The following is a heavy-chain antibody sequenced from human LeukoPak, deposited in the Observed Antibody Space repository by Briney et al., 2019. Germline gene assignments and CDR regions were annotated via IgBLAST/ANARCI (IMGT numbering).Heavy chain of an antibody. CDR2: ISSNGGST. J-gene: IGHJ4*02. V-gene: IGHV3-64*01. D-gene: IGHD3-10*01. Sequence: GGSLRLSCAASGFTFSSYAMHWVRQAPGKGLEYVSAISSNGGSTYYANSVKGRFTISRDNSKNTLYLQMNSLRAEDTAVYYCARSSFGELLFDYWGQGTLVTVSS. CDR3: ARSSFGELLFDY. CDR1: GFTFSSYA.